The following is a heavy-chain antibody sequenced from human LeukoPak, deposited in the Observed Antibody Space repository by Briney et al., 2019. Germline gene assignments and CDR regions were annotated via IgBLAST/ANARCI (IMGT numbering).Heavy chain of an antibody. J-gene: IGHJ4*02. Sequence: PGGSLRLSCAASGFSFSTYAMSWVRQAPGKGLEWVSTLNSDGITTYYAGSAKGRSTISKDNSKNTLYLQMTSLRAEDTAVYYCAKRTAGYYFDYWGQGTLVTVSS. D-gene: IGHD6-25*01. CDR2: LNSDGITT. CDR1: GFSFSTYA. V-gene: IGHV3-23*01. CDR3: AKRTAGYYFDY.